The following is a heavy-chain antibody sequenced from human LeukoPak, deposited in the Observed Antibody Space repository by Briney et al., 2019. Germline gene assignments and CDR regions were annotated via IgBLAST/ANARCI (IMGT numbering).Heavy chain of an antibody. D-gene: IGHD3-10*01. CDR2: IYHSGTT. CDR1: GTSISLSNW. Sequence: SETLSLTCAVSGTSISLSNWWTWVRQPPGKGLEWIGEIYHSGTTNYNPSLKSRVTISLDKSRNQFSRNLNSVSAADTAVYYCARSYFGSGTFNGFDYWGQGTLVTVPS. J-gene: IGHJ4*02. CDR3: ARSYFGSGTFNGFDY. V-gene: IGHV4-4*02.